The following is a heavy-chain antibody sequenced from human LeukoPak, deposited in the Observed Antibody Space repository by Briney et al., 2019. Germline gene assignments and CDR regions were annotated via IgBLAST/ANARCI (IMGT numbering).Heavy chain of an antibody. V-gene: IGHV3-7*01. CDR1: GFIFTNYF. CDR2: IKHDGSEK. Sequence: GGSLRLSCAASGFIFTNYFMSWVRQAPGKGLEWVASIKHDGSEKYYVDSVRGRFTISRDNIMNSLYLQMSSLRAEDTAVYYCATDRGWRTSGYYLYYFEYWGQGTLVTYSS. D-gene: IGHD3-3*01. CDR3: ATDRGWRTSGYYLYYFEY. J-gene: IGHJ4*02.